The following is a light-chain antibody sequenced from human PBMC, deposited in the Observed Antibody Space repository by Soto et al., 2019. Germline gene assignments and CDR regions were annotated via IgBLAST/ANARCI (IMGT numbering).Light chain of an antibody. CDR3: QQPNSFPELT. V-gene: IGKV1-39*01. CDR2: AAS. Sequence: DIQMTQSPSSLSASIGDRVTITCRASQSVTSNLNWYQQKFGETPKLLMYAASNLQGGVPSRFSGSGSGTDFTLTISSLQPEDFATYYCQQPNSFPELTFGGGTKVEIK. CDR1: QSVTSN. J-gene: IGKJ4*01.